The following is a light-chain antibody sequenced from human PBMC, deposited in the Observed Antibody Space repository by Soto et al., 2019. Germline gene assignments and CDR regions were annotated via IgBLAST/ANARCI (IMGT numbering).Light chain of an antibody. V-gene: IGKV1-5*01. CDR3: QQRSNWPRIT. CDR2: DAS. CDR1: QSISDY. J-gene: IGKJ5*01. Sequence: DIQMTQSPCTLSASVGDRVIITCRASQSISDYLAWYQQKPGKAPKLLIYDASNLESGVPSTFSGSGSGTEFTLTISSLQPDDFAVYYCQQRSNWPRITFGQGTRLEIK.